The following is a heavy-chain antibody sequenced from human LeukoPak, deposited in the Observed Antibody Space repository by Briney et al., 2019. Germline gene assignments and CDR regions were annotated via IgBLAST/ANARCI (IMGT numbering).Heavy chain of an antibody. V-gene: IGHV3-30*18. CDR3: AKLAAAGNDFDY. J-gene: IGHJ4*02. Sequence: PGGPLTLSCAASGFIFSSYGMHWVRQAPGKGLEWVAVVSYDGSNKYYADSVKGRFTISRDNSKNTLYLQMNSLRAEDTAVYYCAKLAAAGNDFDYWGQGTLVTVSS. CDR1: GFIFSSYG. D-gene: IGHD6-13*01. CDR2: VSYDGSNK.